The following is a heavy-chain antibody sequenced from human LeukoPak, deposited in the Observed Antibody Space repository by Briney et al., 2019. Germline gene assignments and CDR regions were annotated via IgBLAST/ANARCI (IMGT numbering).Heavy chain of an antibody. V-gene: IGHV4-61*02. CDR1: GGSISSGSYY. CDR2: IYTSGST. Sequence: PSETLSLACTVSGGSISSGSYYWSWIRQPAGKGLEWIGRIYTSGSTNYNPSLKSRVTISVDTSKNQFSLKLSSVTAADTAVYYCAREGYSSGWYPGEWFDPWGQGTLVTVSS. D-gene: IGHD6-19*01. CDR3: AREGYSSGWYPGEWFDP. J-gene: IGHJ5*02.